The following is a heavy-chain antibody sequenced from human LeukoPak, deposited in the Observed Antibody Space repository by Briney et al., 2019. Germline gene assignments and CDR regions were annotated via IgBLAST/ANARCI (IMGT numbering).Heavy chain of an antibody. D-gene: IGHD5-12*01. V-gene: IGHV3-23*01. J-gene: IGHJ4*02. Sequence: GGSLRLSCAASGFTFSNYAMNWVRQAPGKGLEWVSLIIGSSGATFYADSVKGRFTISRDHSKNTLSLQMTSLRAEDTAVYYCAKGGYDYVEIGYFDFWGQGTLVTVSS. CDR2: IIGSSGAT. CDR3: AKGGYDYVEIGYFDF. CDR1: GFTFSNYA.